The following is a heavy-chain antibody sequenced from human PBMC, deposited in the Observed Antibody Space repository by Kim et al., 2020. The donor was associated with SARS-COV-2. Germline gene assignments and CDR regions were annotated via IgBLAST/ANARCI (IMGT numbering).Heavy chain of an antibody. J-gene: IGHJ6*03. CDR3: ARRYCTGGVCSILAYYYYYMDD. D-gene: IGHD2-8*02. CDR2: ISSSSSTI. CDR1: GFTFSSYS. Sequence: GGSLRLSCAASGFTFSSYSMNWVRQAPGKGLEWVSYISSSSSTIYYADSVKGRFTISRDNAKNSLYLQMNSLRDEDTAVYYCARRYCTGGVCSILAYYYYYMDDWGKGNTVTDSS. V-gene: IGHV3-48*02.